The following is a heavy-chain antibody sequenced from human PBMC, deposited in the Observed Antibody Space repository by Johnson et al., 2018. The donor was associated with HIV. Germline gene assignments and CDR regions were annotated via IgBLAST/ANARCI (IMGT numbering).Heavy chain of an antibody. D-gene: IGHD6-6*01. CDR2: IRSDGSNK. V-gene: IGHV3-30*02. J-gene: IGHJ3*02. Sequence: QVQLVESGGGVVQPGGSLRLSCAASGFTFRNYAMHWVRQAPGKGLEWVAFIRSDGSNKSYADSVRGRFTISRDNSKNSLYLQMNSLRAEDTAVYYCAREWGIAARRGGAFDIWGQGTMVTVSS. CDR1: GFTFRNYA. CDR3: AREWGIAARRGGAFDI.